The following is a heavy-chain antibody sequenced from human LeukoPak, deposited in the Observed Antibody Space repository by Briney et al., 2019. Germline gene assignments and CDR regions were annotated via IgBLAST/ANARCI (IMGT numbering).Heavy chain of an antibody. CDR3: AKARVGATELIDY. J-gene: IGHJ4*02. Sequence: PGGSLRLSCAASGFTLDDYAMHWVRQAPGKGLEWVSGISWNRGSIGYADSVKGRFTISREKDKNSLSLQMNSLRAEDTALYYSAKARVGATELIDYWGQGTLVTVSS. V-gene: IGHV3-9*01. CDR2: ISWNRGSI. CDR1: GFTLDDYA. D-gene: IGHD1-26*01.